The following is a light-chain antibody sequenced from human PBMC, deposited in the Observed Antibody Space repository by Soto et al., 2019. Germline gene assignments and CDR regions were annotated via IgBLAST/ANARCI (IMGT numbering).Light chain of an antibody. V-gene: IGLV1-51*01. CDR3: ETWDSSLRGHVV. CDR1: RYNIGNNY. CDR2: DND. J-gene: IGLJ2*01. Sequence: QSVLTQPPSVSAAPGQNVTISCSGTRYNIGNNYVSWYQQLPGTAPKLLIYDNDKRPSGISDRFSGSKSGTSATLGISGLQTGDEADYYCETWDSSLRGHVVFGGGTKLTVL.